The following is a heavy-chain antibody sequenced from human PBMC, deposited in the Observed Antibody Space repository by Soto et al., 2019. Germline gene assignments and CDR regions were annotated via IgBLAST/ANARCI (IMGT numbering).Heavy chain of an antibody. CDR2: INHSGST. Sequence: SETLSLTCAVYGGSFSGYYWSWIRQPPGKGLEWIGEINHSGSTNYNPSLKSRVTISVDTSKNQFSLKLSSVTAADTAVYYCARGGSHCSGGSCYSPYYYYYMDVWGKGTTVTVSS. D-gene: IGHD2-15*01. V-gene: IGHV4-34*01. J-gene: IGHJ6*03. CDR1: GGSFSGYY. CDR3: ARGGSHCSGGSCYSPYYYYYMDV.